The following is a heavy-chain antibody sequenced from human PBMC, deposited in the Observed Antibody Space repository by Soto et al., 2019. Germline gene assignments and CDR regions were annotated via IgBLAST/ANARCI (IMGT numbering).Heavy chain of an antibody. CDR2: IIPVFGKS. J-gene: IGHJ4*02. D-gene: IGHD6-6*01. CDR1: GGAFYSYT. CDR3: VCHGKIAPRSMFDY. Sequence: QVLLVQSGPEVRKPGSSVKVSCKPSGGAFYSYTFTWVRQAPGQGLEWMGRIIPVFGKSKSAPAFQDRVALTADKSTGTAFMELSSLRSDDTALYYCVCHGKIAPRSMFDYWGQGSLVTVSS. V-gene: IGHV1-69*02.